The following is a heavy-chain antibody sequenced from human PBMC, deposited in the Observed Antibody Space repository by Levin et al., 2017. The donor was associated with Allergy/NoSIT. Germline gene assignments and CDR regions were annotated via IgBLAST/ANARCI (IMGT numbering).Heavy chain of an antibody. D-gene: IGHD2/OR15-2a*01. V-gene: IGHV1-18*01. CDR3: AREGFVNSANNWFDP. J-gene: IGHJ5*02. Sequence: ASVKVSCKASGYTFTSYGISWVRQAPGQGLEWMGWISAYNGNTNYAQKLQGRVTMTTDTSTSTAYMELRSLRSDDTAVYYCAREGFVNSANNWFDPWGQGTLVTVSS. CDR2: ISAYNGNT. CDR1: GYTFTSYG.